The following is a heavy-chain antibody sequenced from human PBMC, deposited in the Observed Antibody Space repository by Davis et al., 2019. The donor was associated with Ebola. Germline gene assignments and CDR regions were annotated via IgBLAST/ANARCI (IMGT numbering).Heavy chain of an antibody. J-gene: IGHJ6*02. V-gene: IGHV3-9*01. CDR2: ISWNSISI. Sequence: GGSLRPSCAASGFTFNNYAMHWVRQAPGKGLEWVSGISWNSISIGYADSVKGRFTISRDNANHSLYLQMNSLRPEDTALYYCVKLQWSAPYFYYGMDVWGQGTTVTVSS. CDR3: VKLQWSAPYFYYGMDV. CDR1: GFTFNNYA. D-gene: IGHD2-8*01.